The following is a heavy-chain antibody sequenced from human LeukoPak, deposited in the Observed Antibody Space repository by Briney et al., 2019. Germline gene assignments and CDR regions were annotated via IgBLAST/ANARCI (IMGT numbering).Heavy chain of an antibody. J-gene: IGHJ4*02. CDR1: GASISSYY. V-gene: IGHV4-59*01. Sequence: SETLSLTCTVSGASISSYYWSWIRQPPGKGLEWIGYIYYSGSTNYNPSLKSRVTISVDTSKNQFSLKLSSVTAADTAVYYCARVMYYYGSGSYFFDYWGQGTLVTVSS. D-gene: IGHD3-10*01. CDR2: IYYSGST. CDR3: ARVMYYYGSGSYFFDY.